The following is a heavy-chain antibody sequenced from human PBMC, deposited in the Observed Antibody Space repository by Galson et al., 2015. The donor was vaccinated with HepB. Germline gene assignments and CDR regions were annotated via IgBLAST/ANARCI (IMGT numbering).Heavy chain of an antibody. D-gene: IGHD3-3*01. J-gene: IGHJ6*03. CDR3: AKGGTIFGVVNYYYYMDV. CDR2: ISSSGGST. Sequence: SLRLSGAASGFTFSSYAMSWVRQAPGKGLEWVSAISSSGGSTYYADSVKGRFTISRDNSKNTLYLQMNSLRAEDTAVYYCAKGGTIFGVVNYYYYMDVWGKGTTVTVSS. V-gene: IGHV3-23*01. CDR1: GFTFSSYA.